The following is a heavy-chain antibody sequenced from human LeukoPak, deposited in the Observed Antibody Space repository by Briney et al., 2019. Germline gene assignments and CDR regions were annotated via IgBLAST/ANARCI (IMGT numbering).Heavy chain of an antibody. J-gene: IGHJ4*02. CDR1: GFTFSSYA. Sequence: GGSLRLSCAASGFTFSSYAMHWVRQAPGKGLEWVAVISYDGSNKYHADSVKGRFTIPRDNSKNTLYLQMNSLRAEDTAVYYCARETGSAVGSTDFDYWGQGTLVTVSS. V-gene: IGHV3-30-3*01. CDR3: ARETGSAVGSTDFDY. D-gene: IGHD4-17*01. CDR2: ISYDGSNK.